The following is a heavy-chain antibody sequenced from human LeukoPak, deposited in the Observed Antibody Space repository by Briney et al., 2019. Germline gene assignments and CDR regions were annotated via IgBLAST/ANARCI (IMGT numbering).Heavy chain of an antibody. Sequence: PGGSLRLSCAASGFTFSSYGMHWVRQAPGKGLEWAAVISSDGSNKYYADSVKGRFTISRDNSKNTLFLQMNSLRAEDTAVYYCTVIPAASETYYYYGMDVWGQGTTVTVSS. D-gene: IGHD2-2*01. CDR2: ISSDGSNK. J-gene: IGHJ6*02. V-gene: IGHV3-30*03. CDR1: GFTFSSYG. CDR3: TVIPAASETYYYYGMDV.